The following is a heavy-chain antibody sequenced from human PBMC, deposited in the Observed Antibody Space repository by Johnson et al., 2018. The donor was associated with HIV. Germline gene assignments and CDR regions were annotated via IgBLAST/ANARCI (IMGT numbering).Heavy chain of an antibody. CDR3: AKGIAVATRHAFDI. CDR2: IWYDGSNK. D-gene: IGHD6-19*01. J-gene: IGHJ3*02. CDR1: GFTFSSYG. V-gene: IGHV3-33*06. Sequence: VQLVESGGGVVQPGRSLRLSCAASGFTFSSYGMHWVRQAPGKGLEWVAVIWYDGSNKYDADSVKGRFTISRDNSKNTLYLQMNSLRAEDTAVYYCAKGIAVATRHAFDIWGQGTMVTVSS.